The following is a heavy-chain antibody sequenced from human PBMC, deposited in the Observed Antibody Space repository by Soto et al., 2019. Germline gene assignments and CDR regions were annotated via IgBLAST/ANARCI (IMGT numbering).Heavy chain of an antibody. V-gene: IGHV1-3*01. CDR1: GYTFTIYG. Sequence: ASVKVSCKASGYTFTIYGIHWVLQSPLQRLDWMGWINAANGDTKYSPKFQGRVTITRDTSASTAYMELSSLRSEDTAVYYCVRRHVSATGIDWFDPWGQGTLVTVSS. J-gene: IGHJ5*02. CDR2: INAANGDT. D-gene: IGHD6-13*01. CDR3: VRRHVSATGIDWFDP.